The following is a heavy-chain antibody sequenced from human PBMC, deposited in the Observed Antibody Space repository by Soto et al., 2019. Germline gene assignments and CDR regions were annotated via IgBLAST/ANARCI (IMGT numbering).Heavy chain of an antibody. CDR2: INPNAGGT. CDR1: GYTLTDYY. J-gene: IGHJ4*02. CDR3: AREGDRTANPFDC. Sequence: ASVKVSCKASGYTLTDYYIHWVRQAPGHGLEWMGWINPNAGGTKYAQKFQGRVTLTRDTSMNTAFMDLTGLTYDDTAAYYCAREGDRTANPFDCWGPGTLVTVSS. V-gene: IGHV1-2*02. D-gene: IGHD1-1*01.